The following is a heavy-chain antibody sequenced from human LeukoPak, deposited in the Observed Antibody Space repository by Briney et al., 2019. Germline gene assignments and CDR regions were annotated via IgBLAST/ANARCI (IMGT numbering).Heavy chain of an antibody. CDR2: IIPIFGTA. D-gene: IGHD3-22*01. CDR3: ARLGSSRITLIVVVNDAFDI. J-gene: IGHJ3*02. CDR1: GGTFSSYA. Sequence: SVKVSCKASGGTFSSYAISWVRQASGQGLEWMGGIIPIFGTANYAQKFQGRVTITTDESTSTAYMELSSLRSEDTAVYYCARLGSSRITLIVVVNDAFDIWGQGTMVTVSS. V-gene: IGHV1-69*05.